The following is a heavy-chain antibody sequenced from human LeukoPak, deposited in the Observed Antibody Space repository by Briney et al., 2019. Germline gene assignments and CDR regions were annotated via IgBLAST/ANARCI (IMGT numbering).Heavy chain of an antibody. D-gene: IGHD1-26*01. Sequence: PGGSLRLSCAASGFTFTSYGMHWVRQAPGKGLEWVSFIRYDGSNKYYAESVKGRFTISRDDSKNALYLQMNSLRLEDTALFYCAKDGIEGAIYGTSFDYWGQGILVTVSS. CDR1: GFTFTSYG. J-gene: IGHJ4*02. CDR2: IRYDGSNK. CDR3: AKDGIEGAIYGTSFDY. V-gene: IGHV3-30*02.